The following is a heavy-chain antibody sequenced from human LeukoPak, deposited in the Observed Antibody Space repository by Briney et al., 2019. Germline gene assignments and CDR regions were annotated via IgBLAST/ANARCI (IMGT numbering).Heavy chain of an antibody. CDR2: INHSGST. CDR1: GGSFSGYY. D-gene: IGHD6-19*01. J-gene: IGHJ5*02. Sequence: PSETLSLTCAVYGGSFSGYYWSWIRQPPGKGLDWIGEINHSGSTNYNPSLKSRVTISVDTSKNQFSLKLSSVTAADTAVYYCARHRIAVRFDPWGQGTLVTVSS. CDR3: ARHRIAVRFDP. V-gene: IGHV4-34*01.